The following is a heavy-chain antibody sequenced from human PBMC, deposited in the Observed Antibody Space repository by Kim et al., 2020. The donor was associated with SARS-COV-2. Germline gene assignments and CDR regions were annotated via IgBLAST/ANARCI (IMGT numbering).Heavy chain of an antibody. J-gene: IGHJ6*03. CDR2: IIHSGIT. V-gene: IGHV4-34*12. D-gene: IGHD3-3*01. CDR3: ARTNFGGTQYYYMDV. Sequence: SETLSLTCGVFRGSLDDYYWAWIRQPPGKGLEWIGEIIHSGITSYNPSLKSRVIISVNTSKRQISLRLSSVTAADTAVYYCARTNFGGTQYYYMDVWGKGTAVSVSS. CDR1: RGSLDDYY.